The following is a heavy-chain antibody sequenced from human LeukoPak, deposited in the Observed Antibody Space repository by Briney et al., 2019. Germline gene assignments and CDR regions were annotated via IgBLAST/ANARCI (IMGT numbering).Heavy chain of an antibody. CDR1: GFTFSSYW. D-gene: IGHD2-15*01. V-gene: IGHV3-48*01. CDR3: ARDPGGSSNGAFDI. CDR2: ISSRSGTI. J-gene: IGHJ3*02. Sequence: GGSLRLSCAASGFTFSSYWMHWVRQAPGKGLEWVSYISSRSGTIYYADSVKGRFTISRDNGKDSLYLQINSLRAEDTAVYYCARDPGGSSNGAFDIWGQGTMVTVSS.